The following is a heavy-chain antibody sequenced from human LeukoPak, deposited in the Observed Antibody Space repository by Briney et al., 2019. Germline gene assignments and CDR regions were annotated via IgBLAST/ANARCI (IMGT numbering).Heavy chain of an antibody. CDR3: ARGHRAPPRWLQSDPGDY. J-gene: IGHJ4*02. CDR1: GGSISSGSYY. Sequence: SQTMSLTCTVSGGSISSGSYYWSWIRQPAGKGLEWIGRIYTSGSTNYNPSLKSRVTISVDTSKNQFSLKLSSVTAADTAVYYCARGHRAPPRWLQSDPGDYWGQGTLVTVSS. D-gene: IGHD5-24*01. CDR2: IYTSGST. V-gene: IGHV4-61*02.